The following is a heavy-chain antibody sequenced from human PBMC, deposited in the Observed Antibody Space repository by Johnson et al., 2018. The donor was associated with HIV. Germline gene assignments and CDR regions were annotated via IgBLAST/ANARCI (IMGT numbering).Heavy chain of an antibody. CDR2: ISYDGSNK. D-gene: IGHD5-24*01. Sequence: QVQLVESGGGLIQPGGSLRLSCAASGFTVSDTDMTWVRQAPGKGLEWVAVISYDGSNKFYADSVKGRFTISRDNSKNTLHLQMNSLRAEDTAVYYCARACRDGYTCDAFDIWGQGTMVTVSS. CDR1: GFTVSDTD. V-gene: IGHV3-30-3*01. J-gene: IGHJ3*02. CDR3: ARACRDGYTCDAFDI.